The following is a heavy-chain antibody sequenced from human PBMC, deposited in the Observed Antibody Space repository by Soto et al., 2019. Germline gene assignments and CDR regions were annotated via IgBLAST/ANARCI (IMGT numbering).Heavy chain of an antibody. D-gene: IGHD4-17*01. CDR1: GGSISSYY. V-gene: IGHV4-59*01. J-gene: IGHJ6*02. CDR2: IYYSGST. CDR3: ARKTTVTTGYYYYYGMDV. Sequence: SETLSLTCTVSGGSISSYYWSWIRQPPGKGLEWIGYIYYSGSTNYNPSLKSRVTISVDTSKNQFSLELSSVTAADTAVYYCARKTTVTTGYYYYYGMDVWGQGTTVTVSS.